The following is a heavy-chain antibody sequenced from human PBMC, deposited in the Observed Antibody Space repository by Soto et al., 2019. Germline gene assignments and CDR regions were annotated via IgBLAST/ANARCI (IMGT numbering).Heavy chain of an antibody. V-gene: IGHV4-31*03. J-gene: IGHJ3*02. CDR1: GGSISSGGYY. CDR2: IYYSGST. Sequence: SETLSLTCTVSGGSISSGGYYWSWIRQHPGKGLEWIGYIYYSGSTYYNPSLKSRVTISVDTSKNQFSLKLSSVTAADTAVYYCARGSITMIVFRAFDIWGQGTMVTVSS. D-gene: IGHD3-22*01. CDR3: ARGSITMIVFRAFDI.